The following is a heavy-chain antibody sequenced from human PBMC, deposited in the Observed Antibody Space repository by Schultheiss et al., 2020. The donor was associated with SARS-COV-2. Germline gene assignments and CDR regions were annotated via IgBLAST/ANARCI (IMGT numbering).Heavy chain of an antibody. J-gene: IGHJ2*01. CDR2: INSDGSST. Sequence: GGSLRLSCAASGFTFSSYEMNWVRQAPGKGLVWVSRINSDGSSTSYADSVKGRFTISRDNAKNTLYLQMNSLRAEDTAVYYCASSGYDSSGYYPTWYFDLWCRGTLVTVSS. CDR1: GFTFSSYE. CDR3: ASSGYDSSGYYPTWYFDL. V-gene: IGHV3-74*01. D-gene: IGHD3-22*01.